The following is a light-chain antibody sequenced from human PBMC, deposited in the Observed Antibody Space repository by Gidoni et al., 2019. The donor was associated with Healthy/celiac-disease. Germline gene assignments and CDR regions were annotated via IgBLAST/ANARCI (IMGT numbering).Light chain of an antibody. CDR1: QSISNS. CDR2: DAS. Sequence: EIMLTQSPATLSLSPGERATLSCRASQSISNSLAWYQHKPGQAPRLLIYDASNRATGIPARFSGSGSGTDFTLTISSLEPEDFAVYYCQQRSNWPTFGGGTKVEI. J-gene: IGKJ4*01. CDR3: QQRSNWPT. V-gene: IGKV3-11*01.